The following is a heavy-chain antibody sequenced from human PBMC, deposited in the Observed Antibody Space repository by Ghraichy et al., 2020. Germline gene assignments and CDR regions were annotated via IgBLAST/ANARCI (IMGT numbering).Heavy chain of an antibody. CDR2: IFYSGTT. J-gene: IGHJ2*01. V-gene: IGHV4-39*07. CDR3: ASLIAASDHWYFHL. CDR1: SGSISNSYYY. D-gene: IGHD6-6*01. Sequence: ESLNISCTVSSGSISNSYYYWGWIRQPPGKGLEWIGNIFYSGTTYYNPSLRGRVAVSVDTSKNQFSLKLSSVTAADTAVYYCASLIAASDHWYFHLWGRGTLVTVSS.